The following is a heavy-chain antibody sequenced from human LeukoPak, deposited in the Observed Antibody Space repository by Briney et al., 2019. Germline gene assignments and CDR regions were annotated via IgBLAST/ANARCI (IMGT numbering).Heavy chain of an antibody. V-gene: IGHV3-23*01. CDR1: GFTFSSYA. Sequence: GGSLRLSCAASGFTFSSYAMSWVRQAPGKGLEWVSAISGSGGSTYYADSVKGRFTISRDNSKNTLYLQMNSLRAEDTAVYYCAKSGYSSRWYVSPVDYWGQGTLVTVSS. CDR2: ISGSGGST. CDR3: AKSGYSSRWYVSPVDY. D-gene: IGHD6-19*01. J-gene: IGHJ4*02.